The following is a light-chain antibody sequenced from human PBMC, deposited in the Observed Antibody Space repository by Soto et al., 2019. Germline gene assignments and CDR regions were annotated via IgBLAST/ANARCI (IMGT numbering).Light chain of an antibody. CDR1: SSDVGGYNY. CDR3: SSYTSSSTLVV. V-gene: IGLV2-14*01. Sequence: QSALTQPASVSGSPGQSITISCTGTSSDVGGYNYVSWYQQHPGKAPKVMIYEVSNRPSGVSNRFSGSKSGNTASLTISGLQGEDEADYYCSSYTSSSTLVVFGGGTKVTVL. CDR2: EVS. J-gene: IGLJ2*01.